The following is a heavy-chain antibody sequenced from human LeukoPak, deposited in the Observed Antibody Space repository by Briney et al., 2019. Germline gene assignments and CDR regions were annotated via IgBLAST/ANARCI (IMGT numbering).Heavy chain of an antibody. CDR3: AKDGVKVFWAAVAGTSGFDY. D-gene: IGHD6-19*01. J-gene: IGHJ4*02. CDR2: IKQDGSEK. V-gene: IGHV3-7*01. CDR1: GFTFSSYW. Sequence: GGSLRLSCAASGFTFSSYWMSWVRQAPGKGLEWVANIKQDGSEKYYVDSVKGRFTISRDNSKNTLYLQMNSLRAEDTAVYYCAKDGVKVFWAAVAGTSGFDYWGQGTLVTVSS.